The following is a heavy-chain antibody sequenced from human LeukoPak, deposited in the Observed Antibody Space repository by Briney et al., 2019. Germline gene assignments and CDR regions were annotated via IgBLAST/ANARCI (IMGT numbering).Heavy chain of an antibody. CDR3: AICDRYSYGRPSVYFDY. CDR2: IYYSGST. V-gene: IGHV4-39*01. Sequence: SETLSLTCTVSGGSISSSSYYWGWIRQPPGKGLEWIGSIYYSGSTYYNPSLKSRVTISVDTSKNQFSLKLSSVTAADTAVYYCAICDRYSYGRPSVYFDYWGQGTLVTVSS. J-gene: IGHJ4*02. D-gene: IGHD5-18*01. CDR1: GGSISSSSYY.